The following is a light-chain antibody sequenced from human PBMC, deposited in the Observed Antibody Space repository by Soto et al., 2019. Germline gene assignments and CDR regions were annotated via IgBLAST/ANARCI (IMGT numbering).Light chain of an antibody. CDR1: HSVSGK. CDR2: GAS. CDR3: QQYNDWHPLT. J-gene: IGKJ1*01. V-gene: IGKV3-15*01. Sequence: EIVLTQSPGTLSLSPGERATLSCRASHSVSGKLAWYQQKPGQAPRLLIYGASTSATGIPARFSGSGSGTEFTLTISSLQYEDFAVYYCQQYNDWHPLTFGQGTKVDIK.